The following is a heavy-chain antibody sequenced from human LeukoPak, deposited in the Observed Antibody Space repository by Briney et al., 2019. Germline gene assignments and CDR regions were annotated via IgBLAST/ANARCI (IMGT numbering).Heavy chain of an antibody. Sequence: GGSLRLSCAASGFTFSSYAMSWVRQAPGKGLEWVSVIYSGGSTYYADSVKGRFTISRHNSKNTLYLQMNSLRAEDTAVYYCARSRYCSSTSCPYHWFDPWGQGTLVTVSS. V-gene: IGHV3-53*04. CDR1: GFTFSSYA. CDR2: IYSGGST. CDR3: ARSRYCSSTSCPYHWFDP. J-gene: IGHJ5*02. D-gene: IGHD2-2*01.